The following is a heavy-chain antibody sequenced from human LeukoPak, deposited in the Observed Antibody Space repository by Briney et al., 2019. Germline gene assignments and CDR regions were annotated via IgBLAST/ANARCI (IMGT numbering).Heavy chain of an antibody. Sequence: AETLSLTCTVSGVSISSHYWSWIRQPPGKGLEWIGYMYNSETTKYNPSLKSRVTISVDTSKKQFSLTLRSVTAADTAVYYRARDSSGAGNSWFDPWGQGTLVTVSS. CDR1: GVSISSHY. D-gene: IGHD6-19*01. CDR2: MYNSETT. J-gene: IGHJ5*02. V-gene: IGHV4-59*11. CDR3: ARDSSGAGNSWFDP.